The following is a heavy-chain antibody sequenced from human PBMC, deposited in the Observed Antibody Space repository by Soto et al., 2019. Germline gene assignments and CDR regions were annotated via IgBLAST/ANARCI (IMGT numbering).Heavy chain of an antibody. Sequence: PGGSLRLSCAASGFTFSSYGMHWVRQAPGKGLEWVAVIWYDGSNKYYADSVKGRFTISRDNSKNTLYLQMNSLRVEDSAVYFCAKASDGGWPYYFDSWCQGALVTVSS. CDR1: GFTFSSYG. CDR2: IWYDGSNK. D-gene: IGHD2-15*01. J-gene: IGHJ4*02. CDR3: AKASDGGWPYYFDS. V-gene: IGHV3-33*06.